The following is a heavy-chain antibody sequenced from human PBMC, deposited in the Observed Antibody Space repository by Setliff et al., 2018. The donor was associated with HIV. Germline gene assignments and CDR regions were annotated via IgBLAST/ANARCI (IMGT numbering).Heavy chain of an antibody. Sequence: SETLSLTCTVSGYSISSDYYWGWIRQPPGKGLEWIGSIYHTGSTYYNPSPKSRVTISVDTSKNQFSLKLTSVTAADTAVYYCATPPIAGVRGYPQGWYFDLWGRGTLVTVSS. CDR2: IYHTGST. CDR3: ATPPIAGVRGYPQGWYFDL. V-gene: IGHV4-38-2*02. CDR1: GYSISSDYY. D-gene: IGHD3-10*01. J-gene: IGHJ2*01.